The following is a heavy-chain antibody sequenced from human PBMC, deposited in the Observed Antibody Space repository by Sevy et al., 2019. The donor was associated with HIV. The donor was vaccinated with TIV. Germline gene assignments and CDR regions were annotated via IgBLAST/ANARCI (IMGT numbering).Heavy chain of an antibody. J-gene: IGHJ3*01. CDR2: ISDGGGNI. V-gene: IGHV3-23*01. D-gene: IGHD3-9*01. CDR3: AKGRVRSLDWFEPFDV. CDR1: GFTFRNYG. Sequence: GGSLRLSCAASGFTFRNYGMNWVRQAPGKGLEWVSSISDGGGNIYYADSVKGRFSVSRDNSMKTLYLQLNRLRAEDTAAYYCAKGRVRSLDWFEPFDVWGQGTMVTVSS.